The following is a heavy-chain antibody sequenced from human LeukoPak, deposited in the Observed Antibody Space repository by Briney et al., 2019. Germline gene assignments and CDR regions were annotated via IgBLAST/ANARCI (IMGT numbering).Heavy chain of an antibody. CDR3: ARLDDSSGYYHYFDY. Sequence: QSGGSLRLSCAASGFTFSSYSMSWVRQAPGKGLEWVSVIYSGGSTYYADSVKGRFTISRDNSKNTLYLQMNSLRAEDTAVYYCARLDDSSGYYHYFDYWGQGTLVTVSS. D-gene: IGHD3-22*01. J-gene: IGHJ4*02. V-gene: IGHV3-53*01. CDR1: GFTFSSYS. CDR2: IYSGGST.